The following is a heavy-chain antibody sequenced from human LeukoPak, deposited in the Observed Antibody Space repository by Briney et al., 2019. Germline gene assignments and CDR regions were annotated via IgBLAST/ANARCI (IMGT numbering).Heavy chain of an antibody. J-gene: IGHJ3*02. CDR1: GFTFSSYA. V-gene: IGHV3-23*01. D-gene: IGHD2-2*01. Sequence: GGSLRLSCAASGFTFSSYAMRGPRESPGKALEWISTISGSGGNTLHADYVEGRFTISRDNSKNTLYLQMNSLRAEDTAVYYCAKDPRFSYCSSTTCAYAFDIWGQGTMVTVSS. CDR3: AKDPRFSYCSSTTCAYAFDI. CDR2: ISGSGGNT.